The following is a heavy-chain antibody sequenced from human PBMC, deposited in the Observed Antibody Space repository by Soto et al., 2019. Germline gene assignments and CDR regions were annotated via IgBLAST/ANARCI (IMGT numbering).Heavy chain of an antibody. J-gene: IGHJ4*02. CDR3: AHSVVAGLGYYFDY. V-gene: IGHV2-5*02. Sequence: QITLKESGPTLVKPTQTLTLTCTFSGFSLSSTRVAVGWIRQPPGKALEWLALIYWDDDKRYSPFLKSRLTITKDTSKNQVVITMTNMDPVDTATYYCAHSVVAGLGYYFDYWGQGTLVTVSS. CDR1: GFSLSSTRVA. D-gene: IGHD6-19*01. CDR2: IYWDDDK.